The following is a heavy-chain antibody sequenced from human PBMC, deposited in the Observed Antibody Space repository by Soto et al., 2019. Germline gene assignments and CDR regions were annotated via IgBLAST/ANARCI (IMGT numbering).Heavy chain of an antibody. Sequence: EVQLFESGGGLVESGGSLRLSCAASGFIFQDYAMSWVRQAPGKGLEWVSTITSSDDITYSADSVRGRVTISRDNSANCLFLLLTHLSVDDTATCYCAKRDSSGSFDPSSGDCTPVPWVLGTLVTVS. D-gene: IGHD2-21*01. CDR2: ITSSDDIT. CDR1: GFIFQDYA. V-gene: IGHV3-23*01. J-gene: IGHJ5*02. CDR3: AKRDSSGSFDPSSGDCTPVP.